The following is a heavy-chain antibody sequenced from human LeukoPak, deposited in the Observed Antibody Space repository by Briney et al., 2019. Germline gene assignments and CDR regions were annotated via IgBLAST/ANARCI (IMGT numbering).Heavy chain of an antibody. Sequence: ASVKVSCKASGYTFTSYGISWVRQAPGQGLEWMGWISAYNGNTNYAQKLQGRVTMTTDISTSTAYMELRSLRSDDTAVYYCARGLLVYCSGGSCLGWFDPWGQGTLVTVSS. CDR3: ARGLLVYCSGGSCLGWFDP. CDR1: GYTFTSYG. CDR2: ISAYNGNT. D-gene: IGHD2-15*01. J-gene: IGHJ5*02. V-gene: IGHV1-18*01.